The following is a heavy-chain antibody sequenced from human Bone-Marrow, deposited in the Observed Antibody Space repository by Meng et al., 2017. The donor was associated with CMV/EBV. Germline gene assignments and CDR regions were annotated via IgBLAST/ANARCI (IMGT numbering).Heavy chain of an antibody. Sequence: LSCAASGFTFGTCGVSWVRQAPGKGLEWVSSIGDGGGSTYAESVKGRFTISRDISQNTLFLQMTSLRVEDTAIYYCAKVVSSWYHDCWGQGTLVTVSS. CDR3: AKVVSSWYHDC. J-gene: IGHJ4*02. D-gene: IGHD6-13*01. CDR2: IGDGGGST. CDR1: GFTFGTCG. V-gene: IGHV3-23*01.